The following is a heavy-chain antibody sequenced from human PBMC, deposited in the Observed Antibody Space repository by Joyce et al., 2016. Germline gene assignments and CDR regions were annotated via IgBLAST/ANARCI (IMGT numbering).Heavy chain of an antibody. D-gene: IGHD7-27*01. J-gene: IGHJ3*02. CDR1: GYTLSSHG. V-gene: IGHV1-18*01. CDR2: ISGDNGDT. Sequence: QLVQSGAEVKKPGASVKVSCKTSGYTLSSHGISWGRQAPGQGLEWLSWISGDNGDTKSAQKFQDRVIVTTDTSTSTAYMELRSLRSDDTAVYYCARDSPYINWANTFDIWGQGTMVTVSS. CDR3: ARDSPYINWANTFDI.